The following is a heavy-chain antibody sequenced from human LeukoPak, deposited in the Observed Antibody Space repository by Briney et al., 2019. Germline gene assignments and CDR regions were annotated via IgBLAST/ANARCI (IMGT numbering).Heavy chain of an antibody. CDR1: GGSISSYY. Sequence: SETLSLTCTVSGGSISSYYWSWIRQPAGKGLEWIGRIYTSGSTNYNPSLKSRITMSVDTSKNQFSLKLSSVTAADTAVYYCARAGTIVTLDAFDIWGQGTMVTVSS. CDR2: IYTSGST. J-gene: IGHJ3*02. V-gene: IGHV4-4*07. D-gene: IGHD1-1*01. CDR3: ARAGTIVTLDAFDI.